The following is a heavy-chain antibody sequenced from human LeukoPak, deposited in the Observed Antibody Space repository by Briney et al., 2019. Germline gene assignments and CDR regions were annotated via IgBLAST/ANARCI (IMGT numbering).Heavy chain of an antibody. D-gene: IGHD3-10*01. V-gene: IGHV3-30*18. Sequence: GGSLRLSCAASGFTFSSYGMHWVRQAPGKGLEWVAVISYDGSNKYYADSVKGRFTISRDNSENTLYLQMNSLRAEDTAVYYCAKDRLRWFGELLFDDYWGQGTLVTVSS. CDR1: GFTFSSYG. CDR3: AKDRLRWFGELLFDDY. J-gene: IGHJ4*02. CDR2: ISYDGSNK.